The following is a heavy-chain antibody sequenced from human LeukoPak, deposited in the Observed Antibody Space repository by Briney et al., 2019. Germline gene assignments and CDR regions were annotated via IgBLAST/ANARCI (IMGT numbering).Heavy chain of an antibody. CDR2: ISYDGSNK. CDR1: GFTFSSYG. Sequence: GRSLRLSCAASGFTFSSYGMHWVRQAPGEGLEWVAVISYDGSNKYYADSVKGRFTISRDNSKNTLYLQMNSLRAEDTAVYYCAKDRSIAAAAYYFDYWGQGTLVTVSS. D-gene: IGHD6-13*01. CDR3: AKDRSIAAAAYYFDY. J-gene: IGHJ4*02. V-gene: IGHV3-30*18.